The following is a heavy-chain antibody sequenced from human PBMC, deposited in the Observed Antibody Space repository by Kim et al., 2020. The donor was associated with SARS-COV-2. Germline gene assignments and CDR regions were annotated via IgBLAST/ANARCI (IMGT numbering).Heavy chain of an antibody. J-gene: IGHJ5*02. V-gene: IGHV4-31*03. CDR1: GGSISSGGYY. D-gene: IGHD5-12*01. CDR3: ARDIVATTHNWFDP. CDR2: IYYSGST. Sequence: SETLSLTCTVSGGSISSGGYYWSWIRQHPGKGLEWIGYIYYSGSTYYNPSLKSRVTISVDTSKNQFSLKLSSVTAADTAVYYCARDIVATTHNWFDPWGQGTLVTVSS.